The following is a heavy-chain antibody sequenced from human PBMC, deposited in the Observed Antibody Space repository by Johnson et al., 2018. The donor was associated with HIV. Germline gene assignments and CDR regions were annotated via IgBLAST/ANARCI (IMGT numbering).Heavy chain of an antibody. CDR1: GFTFSDYY. D-gene: IGHD5-18*01. CDR2: ISSSGSTI. V-gene: IGHV3-11*04. J-gene: IGHJ3*02. CDR3: ARDRKSLNSDGLNHDAFDI. Sequence: QVQLVESGGGLVKPGGSLRLYCAASGFTFSDYYMSWIRQAPGKGLEWVSYISSSGSTIYYADSVKGRFTISRDNAKNSLYLQMNSLRAEDTAVYYCARDRKSLNSDGLNHDAFDIWGQGTMVTVSS.